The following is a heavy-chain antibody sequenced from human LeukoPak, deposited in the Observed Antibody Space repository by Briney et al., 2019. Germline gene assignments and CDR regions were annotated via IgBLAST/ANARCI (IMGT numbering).Heavy chain of an antibody. CDR1: GGSFSGYY. J-gene: IGHJ3*02. Sequence: SSETLSLTCAVYGGSFSGYYWSWIRQPPGKGLEWIGEINHSGSTNYNPSLKSRVTISVDTSKNQFSLKLSSVTAADTAVYYCTRGPYYYDRDAFDIWGQGTMITVSS. V-gene: IGHV4-34*01. CDR3: TRGPYYYDRDAFDI. CDR2: INHSGST. D-gene: IGHD3-10*02.